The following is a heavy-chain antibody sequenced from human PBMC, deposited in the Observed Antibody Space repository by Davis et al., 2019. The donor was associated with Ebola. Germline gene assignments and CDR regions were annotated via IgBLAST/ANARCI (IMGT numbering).Heavy chain of an antibody. CDR1: GFTFSSYA. J-gene: IGHJ4*02. V-gene: IGHV3-23*01. CDR2: ISGHCGET. Sequence: PGGSLRLSCAASGFTFSSYAMSGVRQAPGKGLEWVSGISGHCGETFYSHSVKGRLTISRDNSKNTLYLQMNSLRAEDTAVYYCANDYYYGSGSLRPYYFDYWGQGTLVTVSS. CDR3: ANDYYYGSGSLRPYYFDY. D-gene: IGHD3-10*01.